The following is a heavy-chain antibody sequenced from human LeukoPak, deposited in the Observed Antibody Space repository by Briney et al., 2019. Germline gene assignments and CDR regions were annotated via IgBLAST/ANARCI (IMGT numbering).Heavy chain of an antibody. J-gene: IGHJ3*02. CDR1: GFTFRNYG. D-gene: IGHD2-15*01. CDR3: AKDPTYCSGGSCQGDAFDI. Sequence: PGRSLRLSCAASGFTFRNYGMHWVRQAPGKGLEWVAVISYDGSNKYYADSVKGRFTISRDNSKNTLYLQMNSLRAEDTAVYYCAKDPTYCSGGSCQGDAFDIWGQGTMVTVSS. V-gene: IGHV3-30*18. CDR2: ISYDGSNK.